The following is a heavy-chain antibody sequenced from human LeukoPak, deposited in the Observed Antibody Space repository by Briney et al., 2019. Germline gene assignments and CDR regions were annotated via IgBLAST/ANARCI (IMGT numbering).Heavy chain of an antibody. V-gene: IGHV1-18*01. Sequence: ASVKVSCKASGYTFTSYGISWVRQAPGQGLEWMGWISAYNGNTNYAQKLQGRVTMTTDTSTSTAYMELRSLRSDDTAVYYCASDIGSGLNMDAFDIWGQGTMVTVSS. J-gene: IGHJ3*02. D-gene: IGHD6-19*01. CDR3: ASDIGSGLNMDAFDI. CDR1: GYTFTSYG. CDR2: ISAYNGNT.